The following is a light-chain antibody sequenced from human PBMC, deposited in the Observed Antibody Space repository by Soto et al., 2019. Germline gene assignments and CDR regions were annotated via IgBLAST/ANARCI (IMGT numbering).Light chain of an antibody. J-gene: IGKJ1*01. CDR3: QQGYNFPRA. Sequence: DIQMTQSPSSLSASVGDRVTITCRASQSISSYLNWYQQKPGKAPKLLIYAASSLQSGVPSRFSGSGSGTDFTLTISSLQPEDFATYYQQGYNFPRAFGQGTRVEI. CDR2: AAS. V-gene: IGKV1-39*01. CDR1: QSISSY.